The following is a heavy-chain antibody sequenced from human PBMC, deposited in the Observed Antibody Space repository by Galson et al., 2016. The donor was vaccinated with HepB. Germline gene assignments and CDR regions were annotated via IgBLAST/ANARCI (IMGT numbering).Heavy chain of an antibody. CDR1: GSSMSGYF. J-gene: IGHJ2*01. CDR3: ARSGFDI. V-gene: IGHV4-59*01. CDR2: ISNSGTT. Sequence: SETLSLTCTVSGSSMSGYFWSWIRQPPGQGLEWIGYISNSGTTNYSSSLKSRVTISLDTSKKQFSLNLTSVTAADTAVYYCARSGFDIWGRGTLVTVSS.